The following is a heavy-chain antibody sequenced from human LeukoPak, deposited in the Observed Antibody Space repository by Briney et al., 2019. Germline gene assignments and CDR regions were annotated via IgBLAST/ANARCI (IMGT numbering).Heavy chain of an antibody. V-gene: IGHV4-39*01. CDR1: GGSISSSSYY. Sequence: PSETLSLTCTVSGGSISSSSYYWGWIRQPPGKGLEWIGSIYYSGSTYHNPSLKSRVTISVDTSKDQFSLKLSSVTAADTAVYYCARLPMVRGVIIGPHFDYWGQGTLVTVSS. CDR3: ARLPMVRGVIIGPHFDY. D-gene: IGHD3-10*01. J-gene: IGHJ4*02. CDR2: IYYSGST.